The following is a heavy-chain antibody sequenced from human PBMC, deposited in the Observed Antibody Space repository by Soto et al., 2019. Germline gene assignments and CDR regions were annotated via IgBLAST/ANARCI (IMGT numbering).Heavy chain of an antibody. J-gene: IGHJ4*02. CDR1: GASIRSGANY. D-gene: IGHD1-1*01. CDR2: VFYTGST. CDR3: ARVRVRTDFDY. V-gene: IGHV4-31*03. Sequence: QVQLQESGPGLVQPSQTLSLTCTVSGASIRSGANYWSWIRQHPGKGLEWIGNVFYTGSTYYNPYLKSRVTLSVDTSKNQFSLKLSSLTAADTAVYYCARVRVRTDFDYWGQGTLVTVSS.